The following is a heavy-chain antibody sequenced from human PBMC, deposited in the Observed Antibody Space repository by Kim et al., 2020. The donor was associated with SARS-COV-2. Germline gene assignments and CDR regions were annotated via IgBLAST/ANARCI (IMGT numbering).Heavy chain of an antibody. J-gene: IGHJ6*02. V-gene: IGHV3-64D*09. CDR3: VKTKGAYYGMDV. D-gene: IGHD3-3*01. Sequence: YYADSVRGRVTVSRDNSKNTLYLQMSSLRPKDTAVCYCVKTKGAYYGMDVCGLGTTVTVSS.